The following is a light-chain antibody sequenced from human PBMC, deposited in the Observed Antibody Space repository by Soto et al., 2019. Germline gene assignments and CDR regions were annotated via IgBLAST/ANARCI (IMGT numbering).Light chain of an antibody. CDR3: QQTFSTPPEFT. CDR1: QSINSY. J-gene: IGKJ3*01. V-gene: IGKV1-39*01. Sequence: DIQMTQSPASLSASVGDRVIITCRASQSINSYLSWFQQKPGTAPKLLIYAASSLQSGVPSRFSGSGSGTDFTLTISSLQPEDFATYYCQQTFSTPPEFTFGPGTEVDI. CDR2: AAS.